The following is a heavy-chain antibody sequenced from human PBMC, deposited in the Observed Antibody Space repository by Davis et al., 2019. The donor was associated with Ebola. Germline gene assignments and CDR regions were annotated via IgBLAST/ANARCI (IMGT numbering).Heavy chain of an antibody. D-gene: IGHD3-22*01. CDR1: GYISSNYD. J-gene: IGHJ5*02. Sequence: ASVKVSCKASGYISSNYDINRVRQASGQGLEWMGWVNPYSGHTGYVEKFKGRVTMTGDHSISTAYMELSRLRSDDTAVYYCARARLFSLFDPWGQGTLVTVSS. V-gene: IGHV1-8*01. CDR2: VNPYSGHT. CDR3: ARARLFSLFDP.